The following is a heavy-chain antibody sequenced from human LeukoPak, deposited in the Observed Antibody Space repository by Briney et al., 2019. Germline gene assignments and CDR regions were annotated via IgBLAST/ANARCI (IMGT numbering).Heavy chain of an antibody. D-gene: IGHD2/OR15-2a*01. Sequence: SETLSLTCTVPGGSINNYYWSWIRQPPGKGLEWIAYISDIGSINYNPSLKSRVTISLDTSKNQFSLKLSSVTAADTAVYYCAGHHPRNTVDFWGQGTLVTVSS. J-gene: IGHJ4*02. CDR3: AGHHPRNTVDF. V-gene: IGHV4-59*08. CDR1: GGSINNYY. CDR2: ISDIGSI.